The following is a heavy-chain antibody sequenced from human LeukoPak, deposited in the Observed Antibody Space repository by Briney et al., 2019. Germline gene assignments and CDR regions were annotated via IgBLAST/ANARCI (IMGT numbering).Heavy chain of an antibody. Sequence: SETLSLTCAVSGGSISSSSSICWTWVRQPPGKGLEWIGEIYHSGSTNYNPSLKSRVTISVDTSKNQFSLKLSSVTAADTAVYYCARDTAAAGNFDYWGQGTLVTVSS. J-gene: IGHJ4*02. CDR3: ARDTAAAGNFDY. V-gene: IGHV4-4*02. CDR1: GGSISSSSSIC. D-gene: IGHD6-13*01. CDR2: IYHSGST.